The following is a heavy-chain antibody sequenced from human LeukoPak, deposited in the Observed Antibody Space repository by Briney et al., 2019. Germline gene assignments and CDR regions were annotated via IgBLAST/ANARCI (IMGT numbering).Heavy chain of an antibody. V-gene: IGHV4-59*08. Sequence: SETLSLTCTVSGGSISSYYWSWIRQPPGKGLEWIGYIYYSGSTNFNPSLKSRVTISVDTSKNQFSLKLSSVTAADTAVYYCARHFIKTVAGPYFDYWGQGTLVTVSS. CDR3: ARHFIKTVAGPYFDY. CDR1: GGSISSYY. J-gene: IGHJ4*02. CDR2: IYYSGST. D-gene: IGHD6-19*01.